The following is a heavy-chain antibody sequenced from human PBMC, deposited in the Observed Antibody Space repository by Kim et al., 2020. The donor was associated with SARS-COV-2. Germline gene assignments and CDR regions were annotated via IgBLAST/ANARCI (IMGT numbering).Heavy chain of an antibody. CDR3: ARWVRGNIDY. D-gene: IGHD1-1*01. CDR2: ST. Sequence: STNYIPSLKSRVTISVDTSKHQFSLKLSSVTAADTAVYYCARWVRGNIDYWGQGTLVTVAS. J-gene: IGHJ4*02. V-gene: IGHV4-59*01.